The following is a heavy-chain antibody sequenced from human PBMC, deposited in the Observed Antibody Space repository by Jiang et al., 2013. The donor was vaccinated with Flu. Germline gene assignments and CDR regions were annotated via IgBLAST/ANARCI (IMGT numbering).Heavy chain of an antibody. CDR2: IIPILGIA. V-gene: IGHV1-69*04. CDR1: GGTFSSYT. Sequence: SGAEVKKPGSSVKVSCKASGGTFSSYTISWVRQAPGQGLEWMGRIIPILGIANYAQKFQGRVTITADKSTSTAYMELSSLRSEDTAVYYCARGYCSGGSCYYGMDVWGQGTTVTVSS. J-gene: IGHJ6*02. CDR3: ARGYCSGGSCYYGMDV. D-gene: IGHD2-15*01.